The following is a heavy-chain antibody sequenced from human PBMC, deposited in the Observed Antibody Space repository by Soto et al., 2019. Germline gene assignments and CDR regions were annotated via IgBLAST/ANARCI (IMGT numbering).Heavy chain of an antibody. D-gene: IGHD3-16*02. Sequence: GRSLRLSCAASGFTFSNAWMNWVHQAPGKGLEWVGRIKSKTDGGTTDYAAPVKGRFTISRDDSKNTLYLQMNSLKTEDTAVYYCTTGVGGYDYVWGSYRPYYYYYGMDVWGQGTTVTVSS. J-gene: IGHJ6*02. CDR2: IKSKTDGGTT. CDR1: GFTFSNAW. V-gene: IGHV3-15*07. CDR3: TTGVGGYDYVWGSYRPYYYYYGMDV.